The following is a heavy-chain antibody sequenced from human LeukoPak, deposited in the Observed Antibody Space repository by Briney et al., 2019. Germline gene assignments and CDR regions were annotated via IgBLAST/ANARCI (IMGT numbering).Heavy chain of an antibody. V-gene: IGHV3-48*01. CDR3: VRSSGWLLHY. CDR1: GFTFTSHG. J-gene: IGHJ4*02. Sequence: SGGSLRLSCAASGFTFTSHGMNWVRQAPGKGLEWISYIDGSSTTIHHADSVKGRCTISRDNAKNSLYLEMSSLRAEDTAVYYCVRSSGWLLHYWGQGALVTVSS. D-gene: IGHD6-19*01. CDR2: IDGSSTTI.